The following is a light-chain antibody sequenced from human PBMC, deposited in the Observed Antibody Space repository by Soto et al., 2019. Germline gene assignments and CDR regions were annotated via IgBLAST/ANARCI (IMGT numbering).Light chain of an antibody. CDR3: AAWDDSLNGRV. Sequence: QSVLTQPPSASGTPGQRVTISCSGSSSNIGSNTVNWYQQLPGTAPKLLIYSKNQRPSGVPDRFSGSKSGTSASLAISGLQSEDEADYYCAAWDDSLNGRVFVGGTKLTVL. V-gene: IGLV1-44*01. J-gene: IGLJ3*02. CDR2: SKN. CDR1: SSNIGSNT.